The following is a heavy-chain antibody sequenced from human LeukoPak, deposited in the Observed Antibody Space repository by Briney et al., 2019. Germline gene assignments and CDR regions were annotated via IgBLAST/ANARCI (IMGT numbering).Heavy chain of an antibody. V-gene: IGHV3-23*01. CDR3: AKARASWYGDFDY. D-gene: IGHD6-13*01. Sequence: PGGSLRLSCAASGFTFSSYAMTWVRQAPGKGLEWVLTICGSGGDIFCADSVKGRFTISRDNSNNTLYLRMDSLRAEDTAVYYCAKARASWYGDFDYWGQGTLVTVSS. J-gene: IGHJ4*02. CDR1: GFTFSSYA. CDR2: ICGSGGDI.